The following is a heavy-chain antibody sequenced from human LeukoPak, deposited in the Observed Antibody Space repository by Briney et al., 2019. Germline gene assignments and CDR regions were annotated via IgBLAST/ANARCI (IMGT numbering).Heavy chain of an antibody. Sequence: ASVKVSCKASGYTFTSYGISWVRQAPGQGLEWMGWISAYNGNTNYAQKFQGRVTITADESTSTAYMELSSLRSEDTAVYYCASFATADAFDIWGQGTMVTVSS. CDR3: ASFATADAFDI. J-gene: IGHJ3*02. CDR1: GYTFTSYG. V-gene: IGHV1-18*04. D-gene: IGHD1-26*01. CDR2: ISAYNGNT.